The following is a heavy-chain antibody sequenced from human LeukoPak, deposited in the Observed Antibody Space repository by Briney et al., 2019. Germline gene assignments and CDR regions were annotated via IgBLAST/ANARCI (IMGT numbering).Heavy chain of an antibody. Sequence: ASVKVSCKASGYIFTSYGISWVRQAPGQGLEWMGWISAYNGNTNYAQKLQGRVTMTTDTSTSTAYMELRSLRSDDTAVYYCARVENMAETYYYDSSGVDYWGQGTLVTVSS. V-gene: IGHV1-18*01. CDR3: ARVENMAETYYYDSSGVDY. J-gene: IGHJ4*02. CDR2: ISAYNGNT. CDR1: GYIFTSYG. D-gene: IGHD3-22*01.